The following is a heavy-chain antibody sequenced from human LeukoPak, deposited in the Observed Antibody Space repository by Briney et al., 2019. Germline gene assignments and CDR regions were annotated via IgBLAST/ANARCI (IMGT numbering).Heavy chain of an antibody. V-gene: IGHV4-34*01. CDR1: GGSFSGYY. D-gene: IGHD3-10*01. CDR3: ARHAITMVRGVREYYFDY. Sequence: PSETLSLTCGVYGGSFSGYYWSWIRQPPGKGLEWIGEINESGSTNYNPSLKRRVTISVDTSKNQFSLKLSSVTAADTAVYYCARHAITMVRGVREYYFDYWGQGTLVTVSS. CDR2: INESGST. J-gene: IGHJ4*02.